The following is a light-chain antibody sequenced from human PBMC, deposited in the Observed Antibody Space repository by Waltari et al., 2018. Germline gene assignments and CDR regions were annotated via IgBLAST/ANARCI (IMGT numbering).Light chain of an antibody. V-gene: IGKV2-30*02. Sequence: DVVMTQSPLSLPVTLGQPASISCRSSQSLVHSDGNTYLNWFQQRPGQSPRRLIYTVSNRDSGVPDRFSGSGSGTDFTLKINRVEADDVGIYYCMQGAHWPPYTFGQGTNLEIK. CDR2: TVS. CDR3: MQGAHWPPYT. J-gene: IGKJ2*01. CDR1: QSLVHSDGNTY.